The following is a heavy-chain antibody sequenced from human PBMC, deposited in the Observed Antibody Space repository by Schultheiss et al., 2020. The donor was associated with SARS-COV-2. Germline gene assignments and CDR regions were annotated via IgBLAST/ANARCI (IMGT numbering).Heavy chain of an antibody. D-gene: IGHD3-3*01. CDR2: IYTSGST. CDR3: ARPPRGYDFWSGYYTH. J-gene: IGHJ4*02. Sequence: SETLSLTCTVSGGSISSYYWSWIRQPAGKGLEWIGRIYTSGSTNYNPSLKSRVTMSVDTSKNQFSLKLSSVTAADTAVYYCARPPRGYDFWSGYYTHWGQGTLVTVSS. V-gene: IGHV4-4*07. CDR1: GGSISSYY.